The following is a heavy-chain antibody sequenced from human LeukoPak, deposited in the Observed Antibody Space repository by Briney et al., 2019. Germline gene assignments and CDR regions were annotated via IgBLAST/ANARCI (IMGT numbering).Heavy chain of an antibody. V-gene: IGHV4-4*07. D-gene: IGHD3-10*01. Sequence: SETLSLTCTVSIDSISSYYWSWLRQPAGKGLGWIGRIYTSGSINYNPSLKSRVTVSVDTSKKQFTLKLSSVTAADTAVYYCARGFTMVRGPYGWFDPWGQGALVTVSS. CDR1: IDSISSYY. CDR3: ARGFTMVRGPYGWFDP. CDR2: IYTSGSI. J-gene: IGHJ5*02.